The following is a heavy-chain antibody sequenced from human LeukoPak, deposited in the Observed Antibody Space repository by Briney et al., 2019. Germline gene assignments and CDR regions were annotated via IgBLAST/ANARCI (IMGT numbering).Heavy chain of an antibody. D-gene: IGHD2-2*01. V-gene: IGHV4-59*06. J-gene: IGHJ5*02. CDR1: GGSISSYY. Sequence: SETLSLTCTVSGGSISSYYWSWIRQHPGKGLEWIGYIYYSGSTYYNPSLKSRVTISVDTSKNQFSLKLSSVTAADTAVYYCARFSIVVVPAATNWFDPWGQGTLVTVSS. CDR2: IYYSGST. CDR3: ARFSIVVVPAATNWFDP.